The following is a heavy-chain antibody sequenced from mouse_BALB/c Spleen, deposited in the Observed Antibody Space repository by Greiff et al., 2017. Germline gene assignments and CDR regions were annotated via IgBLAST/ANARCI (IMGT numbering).Heavy chain of an antibody. Sequence: QVHVKQSGAELVRPGASVTLSCKASGYTFTDYEMHWVKQTPVHGLEWIGAIDPETGGTAYNQKFKGKATLTADKSSSTAYMELRSLTSEDSAVYYCTGGYLTYWGQGTTLTVSS. D-gene: IGHD2-2*01. CDR1: GYTFTDYE. CDR3: TGGYLTY. CDR2: IDPETGGT. J-gene: IGHJ2*01. V-gene: IGHV1-15*01.